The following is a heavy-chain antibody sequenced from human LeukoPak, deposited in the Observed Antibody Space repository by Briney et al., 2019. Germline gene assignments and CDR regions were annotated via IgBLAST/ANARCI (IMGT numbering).Heavy chain of an antibody. CDR1: GGTISSYA. J-gene: IGHJ4*02. D-gene: IGHD6-25*01. V-gene: IGHV1-69*04. Sequence: VASVTVSYKASGGTISSYAISWVRQAPGQGLEWMGRIIPILGVANYAQTFQGRVTITADKSTSTAYMELSSLGSEDTAVYYCARGPRSDLTLGLWGQGTLVTVSS. CDR2: IIPILGVA. CDR3: ARGPRSDLTLGL.